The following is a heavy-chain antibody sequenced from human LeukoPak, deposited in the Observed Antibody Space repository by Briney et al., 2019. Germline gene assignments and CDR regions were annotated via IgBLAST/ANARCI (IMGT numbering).Heavy chain of an antibody. CDR3: AKSSYSRYYYYYYMDV. CDR2: ISWDGGST. CDR1: GFTFDDYT. V-gene: IGHV3-43*01. D-gene: IGHD6-13*01. J-gene: IGHJ6*03. Sequence: QPGGSLRLSCAASGFTFDDYTMHWVRQAPGKGLEWVSLISWDGGSTYYADSVKGRFTISRDNSKNSLYLQMNSLRTEDTALYYCAKSSYSRYYYYYYMDVWGKGTTVTVSS.